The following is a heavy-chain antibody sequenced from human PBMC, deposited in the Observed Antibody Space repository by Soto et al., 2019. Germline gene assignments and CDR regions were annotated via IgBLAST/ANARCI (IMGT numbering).Heavy chain of an antibody. J-gene: IGHJ4*02. V-gene: IGHV4-61*01. CDR1: GGSVSSGSYY. CDR3: ARDSPYSGSYYRTTGLDY. Sequence: QVQLQESGPGLVKPSETLSLTCTVSGGSVSSGSYYWSWIRQPPGKGLEWIGYIYYSGSTNYNPYLKSRVTISVDTSKNQFSLKLSSVTAADTAVYYCARDSPYSGSYYRTTGLDYWGQGTLVTVSS. D-gene: IGHD1-26*01. CDR2: IYYSGST.